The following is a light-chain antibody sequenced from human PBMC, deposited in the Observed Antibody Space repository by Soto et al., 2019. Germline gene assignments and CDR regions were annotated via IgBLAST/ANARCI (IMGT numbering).Light chain of an antibody. J-gene: IGKJ4*01. CDR3: QQYNSYSVT. CDR2: DAS. Sequence: IQMTQSPSTLSASVGDRVTITCRASQSISSWLAWYQQKPGQAPKVLIYDASSLESGVPSRFSGSGSGTEFTLTISSLQPDDFATYYCQQYNSYSVTFGGGTKVEIK. CDR1: QSISSW. V-gene: IGKV1-5*01.